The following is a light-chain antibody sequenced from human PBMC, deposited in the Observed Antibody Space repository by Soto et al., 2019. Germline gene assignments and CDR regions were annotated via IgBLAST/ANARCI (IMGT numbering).Light chain of an antibody. CDR2: GAS. J-gene: IGKJ2*01. CDR1: QSINSD. CDR3: QQYDTYYT. Sequence: EVVMSQSPTTLSVSTGETTRLSCRASQSINSDVAWYQQKVGQTPRLLIHGASTRATGIAARFSGSGSGTEFTLTISGLQPEDFATYFCQQYDTYYTFGQGTKVAIK. V-gene: IGKV3D-15*01.